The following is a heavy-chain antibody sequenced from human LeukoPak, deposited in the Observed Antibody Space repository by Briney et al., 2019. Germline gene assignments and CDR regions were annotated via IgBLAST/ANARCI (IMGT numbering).Heavy chain of an antibody. CDR3: ARRYFDY. Sequence: GGSLRLSCAASGFTFSSHWMHWVRQTPGKGLEWVANIKQDGSEKYYVDSVKGRFTISRDNAKNSLYLQMNSLRAEDTAVYYCARRYFDYWGQGILVTVSS. J-gene: IGHJ4*02. CDR1: GFTFSSHW. CDR2: IKQDGSEK. V-gene: IGHV3-7*01.